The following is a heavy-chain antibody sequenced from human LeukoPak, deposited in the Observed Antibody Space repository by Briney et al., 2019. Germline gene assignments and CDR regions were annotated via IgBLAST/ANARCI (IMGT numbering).Heavy chain of an antibody. V-gene: IGHV4-61*01. Sequence: SETLSLTCTVSGGSVSSGSYYWSWIRQPPGKGLEWIGYIYYTGSTNYNPSLKSRVTISVDTSKNQLPLKLRSVTAADTAVYYCARQDSGTYLNPLDIWGQGTVVTVSS. CDR1: GGSVSSGSYY. D-gene: IGHD1-26*01. CDR3: ARQDSGTYLNPLDI. CDR2: IYYTGST. J-gene: IGHJ3*02.